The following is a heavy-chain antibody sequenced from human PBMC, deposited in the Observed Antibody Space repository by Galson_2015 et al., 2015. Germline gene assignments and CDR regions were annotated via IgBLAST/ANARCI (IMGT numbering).Heavy chain of an antibody. CDR2: IYHSGST. CDR3: AREVPVAPGFFDY. V-gene: IGHV4-4*02. J-gene: IGHJ4*02. Sequence: SETLSLTCAVSGGSISSSNWWSWVRQPPGKGLEWIGEIYHSGSTNYNPSLKSRVTISVDKSKNQFSLKLSSVTAADTAVYYCAREVPVAPGFFDYWGQGTLVTVSS. CDR1: GGSISSSNW. D-gene: IGHD2-2*01.